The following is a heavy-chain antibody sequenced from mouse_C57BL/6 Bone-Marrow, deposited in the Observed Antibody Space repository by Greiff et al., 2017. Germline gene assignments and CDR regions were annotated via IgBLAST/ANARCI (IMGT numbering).Heavy chain of an antibody. V-gene: IGHV1-76*01. CDR3: ARWSNYEAY. CDR1: GYTFTDYY. J-gene: IGHJ3*01. CDR2: IYPGSGNT. D-gene: IGHD2-5*01. Sequence: VQLQQSGAELVRPGASVKLSCKASGYTFTDYYINWVKQRPGQGLEWIARIYPGSGNTYYNEKFKGKATLTAEKSSSTAYMQLSSLTSEDSAVYSCARWSNYEAYWGQGTLVTVSA.